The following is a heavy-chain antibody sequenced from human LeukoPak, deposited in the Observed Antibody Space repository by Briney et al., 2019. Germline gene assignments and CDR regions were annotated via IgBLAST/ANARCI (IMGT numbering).Heavy chain of an antibody. CDR2: ISWNSGSI. J-gene: IGHJ4*02. D-gene: IGHD5-18*01. CDR3: AKSRYGYYFDY. Sequence: GGSLRLSCAASGFTFDDYAMHWVRQAPGKGLEWVSGISWNSGSIGYADSVKGRFTISRDNAKNSLYLQMNSLRAEDTALYYCAKSRYGYYFDYWGQGTLVTVSS. CDR1: GFTFDDYA. V-gene: IGHV3-9*01.